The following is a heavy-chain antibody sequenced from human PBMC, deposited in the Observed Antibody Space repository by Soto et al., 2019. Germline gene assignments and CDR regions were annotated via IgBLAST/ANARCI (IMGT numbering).Heavy chain of an antibody. CDR2: INPNSGGT. Sequence: SAVKLSCKESGNTNTGNYMHWVRQAPGQGLEWMGWINPNSGGTNYAQKFQGWVTMTRDTSISTAYMELSRLRSDDTAVYYCAREGWYSNYGYYYDGIAVSGQGTTVTVSS. CDR3: AREGWYSNYGYYYDGIAV. D-gene: IGHD4-4*01. CDR1: GNTNTGNY. J-gene: IGHJ6*02. V-gene: IGHV1-2*04.